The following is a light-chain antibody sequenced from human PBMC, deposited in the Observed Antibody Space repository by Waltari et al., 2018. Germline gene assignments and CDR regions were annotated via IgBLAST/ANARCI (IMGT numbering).Light chain of an antibody. J-gene: IGKJ5*01. CDR3: MQGLQGPPT. Sequence: DIVMTQSPLSLPVTPGEPASISCRSSQSLLYSNGYNYLDWYVQKTGQSPQLLIYLGSNRASGVPDRFSGSGSGTDFTLTISRVEAEYVGVYDCMQGLQGPPTFGQGTRLEIK. CDR2: LGS. CDR1: QSLLYSNGYNY. V-gene: IGKV2-28*01.